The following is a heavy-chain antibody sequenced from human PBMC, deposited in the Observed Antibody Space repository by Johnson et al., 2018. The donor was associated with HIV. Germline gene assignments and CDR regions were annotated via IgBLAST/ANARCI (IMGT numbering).Heavy chain of an antibody. CDR1: GFTFSSYA. Sequence: QVQLVESGGGVVQPGRSLRLSCAASGFTFSSYAMHWVRQAPGKGLEWVAVISYDGSNKYYADSVKGRFTISRDNSKNTLYLQMNSLRAEDTAVYYWARDICIAARRLNAFDIWGQGTMVTVSS. V-gene: IGHV3-30-3*01. D-gene: IGHD6-6*01. CDR3: ARDICIAARRLNAFDI. CDR2: ISYDGSNK. J-gene: IGHJ3*02.